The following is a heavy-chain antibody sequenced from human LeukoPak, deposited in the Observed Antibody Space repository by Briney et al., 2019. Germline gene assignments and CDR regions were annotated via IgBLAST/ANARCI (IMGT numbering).Heavy chain of an antibody. V-gene: IGHV5-51*01. Sequence: GESLQISCQGSGYSFTSYWIGWVRQMPGKGLEWMGIIYPGDSDTRYSPSFQGQVTISADKSISSAYLQWSSLKASDTAIYYCARQEYSSSVPDYWGQGTLVTVSS. CDR2: IYPGDSDT. CDR1: GYSFTSYW. D-gene: IGHD6-6*01. CDR3: ARQEYSSSVPDY. J-gene: IGHJ4*02.